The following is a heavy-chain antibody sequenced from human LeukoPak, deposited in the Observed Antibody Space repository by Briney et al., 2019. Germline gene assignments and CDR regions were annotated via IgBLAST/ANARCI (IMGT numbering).Heavy chain of an antibody. CDR2: ISTMSNYI. J-gene: IGHJ4*02. CDR1: GFDFSTYA. D-gene: IGHD5-12*01. CDR3: SRDRLGGLDY. Sequence: PGGSLRLSYAASGFDFSTYAISWVRQAPGKGLEWVSSISTMSNYIFYGDSVKGRFTISRDNAKNSVYLQMNSLRPEDTAVYYCSRDRLGGLDYWGQGTLVTVSS. V-gene: IGHV3-21*01.